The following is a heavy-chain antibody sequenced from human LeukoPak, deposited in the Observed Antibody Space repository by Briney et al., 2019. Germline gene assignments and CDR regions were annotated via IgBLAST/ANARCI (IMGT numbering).Heavy chain of an antibody. Sequence: GGSLRLSCEASGFTFSSYWMSWVRQAPGKGLEWVANINQDGSEKHYVDSVKGRFTISRDNAKNSLFLQMNSLRVEDTAVYYCARGIRYYYYYGMDVWGQGTTVTVSS. J-gene: IGHJ6*02. CDR1: GFTFSSYW. CDR2: INQDGSEK. CDR3: ARGIRYYYYYGMDV. V-gene: IGHV3-7*01.